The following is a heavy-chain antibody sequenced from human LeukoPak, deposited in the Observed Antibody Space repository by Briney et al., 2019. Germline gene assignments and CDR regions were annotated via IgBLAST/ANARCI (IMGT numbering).Heavy chain of an antibody. CDR2: INPNSGGT. J-gene: IGHJ4*02. CDR1: GYTFTGYY. V-gene: IGHV1-2*02. D-gene: IGHD3-10*01. Sequence: GASVKVSCKASGYTFTGYYVHWVRQAPGQGLEWMGWINPNSGGTNYAQKFQGRVTMTRDTSISTAYMELSRLRSDDTAVYYCARAVAVTMVQGVKYWGQGTLVTVSS. CDR3: ARAVAVTMVQGVKY.